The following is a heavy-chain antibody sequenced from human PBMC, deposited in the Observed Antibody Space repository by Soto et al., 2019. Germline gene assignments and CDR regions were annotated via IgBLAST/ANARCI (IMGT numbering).Heavy chain of an antibody. D-gene: IGHD3-3*01. J-gene: IGHJ6*02. CDR1: GFTFSSYA. V-gene: IGHV3-23*01. Sequence: EVQLLESGGGLVQPGGSLRLSCAASGFTFSSYAMSWVRQAPGKGLEWVSAISGSGGSTYYADSVKGRFTISRDNSKNTLYLQMNSLRAEDTAVYYCAKGRGDSDFWSGYYTNNYYYYGMDVWGQGTTVTVSS. CDR3: AKGRGDSDFWSGYYTNNYYYYGMDV. CDR2: ISGSGGST.